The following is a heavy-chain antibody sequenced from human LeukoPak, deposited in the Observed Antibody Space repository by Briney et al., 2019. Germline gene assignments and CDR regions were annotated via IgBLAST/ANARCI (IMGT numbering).Heavy chain of an antibody. V-gene: IGHV1-2*02. CDR3: ARDLHSSGWDY. CDR2: INPNSGDT. D-gene: IGHD6-19*01. Sequence: ASVKVSCKASRYTFTDYYMHWVRQAPGQGLEWLGWINPNSGDTNYAQKLQGRVTMTTDTSTSTAYVELRSLRSDDTAVYYCARDLHSSGWDYWGQGTLVTVSS. CDR1: RYTFTDYY. J-gene: IGHJ4*02.